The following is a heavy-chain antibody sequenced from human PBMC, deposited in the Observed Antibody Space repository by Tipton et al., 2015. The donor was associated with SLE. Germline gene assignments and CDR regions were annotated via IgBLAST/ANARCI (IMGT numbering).Heavy chain of an antibody. J-gene: IGHJ3*02. CDR2: INHSGST. V-gene: IGHV4-34*01. CDR3: ARGGGSGWYNAFDI. D-gene: IGHD6-19*01. CDR1: GGSFSGYY. Sequence: TLSLTCAVYGGSFSGYYWSWIRQPPGKGLEWIGEINHSGSTNYNPSLKSRVTISVDTSKNQFSLKLRSVTAADTAVYYCARGGGSGWYNAFDIWGQGTMVTVSS.